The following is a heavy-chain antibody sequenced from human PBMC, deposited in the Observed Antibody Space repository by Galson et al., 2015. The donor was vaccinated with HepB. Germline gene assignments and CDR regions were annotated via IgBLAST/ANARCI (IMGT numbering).Heavy chain of an antibody. D-gene: IGHD6-19*01. CDR3: AKAGLKTGYSSGGDY. J-gene: IGHJ4*02. CDR2: ISYDGSDK. CDR1: GFTFSSYG. Sequence: SLRLSCAASGFTFSSYGMHWVRQAPGKGLEWVAVISYDGSDKYYADSVKGRFTISRDNSKNTLYLQMNSLGAEDTAVCYCAKAGLKTGYSSGGDYWGQGTLVTVSS. V-gene: IGHV3-30*18.